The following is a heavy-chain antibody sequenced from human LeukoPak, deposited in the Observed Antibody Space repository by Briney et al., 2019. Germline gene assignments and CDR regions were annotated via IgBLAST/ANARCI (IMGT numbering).Heavy chain of an antibody. Sequence: PRGSLRLSCAASGFTVSSNYMSWVRQAPGKGLEWVSVIYSGGSTYYADSVKGRFTISRDNSKNTLYLQMNSLRAEDTAVYYCARADYVWGSYRYGAEYFQHWGQGTLVTVSS. CDR3: ARADYVWGSYRYGAEYFQH. V-gene: IGHV3-53*05. D-gene: IGHD3-16*02. J-gene: IGHJ1*01. CDR2: IYSGGST. CDR1: GFTVSSNY.